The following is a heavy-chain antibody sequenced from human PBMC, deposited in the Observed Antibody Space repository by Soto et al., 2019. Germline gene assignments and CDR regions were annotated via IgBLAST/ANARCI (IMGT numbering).Heavy chain of an antibody. D-gene: IGHD4-17*01. Sequence: SETLSLTCTVSGGSVSSGSYYWSWIRQPPGKGLEWIGYIYYSGSTNYNPSLKSRVTISVDTSKNQFSLKLSSVTAADTAVYYCARGGYGVVFDYWGQGTLVTVSS. V-gene: IGHV4-61*01. CDR1: GGSVSSGSYY. CDR3: ARGGYGVVFDY. CDR2: IYYSGST. J-gene: IGHJ4*02.